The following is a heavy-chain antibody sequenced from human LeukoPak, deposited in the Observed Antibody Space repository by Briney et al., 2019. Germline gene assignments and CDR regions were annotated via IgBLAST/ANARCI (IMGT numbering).Heavy chain of an antibody. CDR1: GGSFSGYY. D-gene: IGHD6-13*01. J-gene: IGHJ4*02. V-gene: IGHV4-34*01. Sequence: SETLSLTCAVYGGSFSGYYWSWIRQPPGKGLEWIGEINHTGSTNYNPSLKSRVTISVDTSKNQFSLILSSVTAADTAVYYCARGEAAALWGQGTLVTVSS. CDR3: ARGEAAAL. CDR2: INHTGST.